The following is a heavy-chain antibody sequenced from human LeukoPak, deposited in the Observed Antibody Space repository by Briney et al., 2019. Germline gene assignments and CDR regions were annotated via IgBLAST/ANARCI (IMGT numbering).Heavy chain of an antibody. Sequence: SETLSLTCTVSGGSISSSSYYWGWIRQPPGKGLEWIGSIYYSGSTYYNPSLKSRVTISVDTSKNQFSLKLSSVTAADTAVYYCARSGDSSGYYFFDYWGQGTLVTVSS. CDR2: IYYSGST. J-gene: IGHJ4*02. CDR3: ARSGDSSGYYFFDY. D-gene: IGHD3-22*01. CDR1: GGSISSSSYY. V-gene: IGHV4-39*07.